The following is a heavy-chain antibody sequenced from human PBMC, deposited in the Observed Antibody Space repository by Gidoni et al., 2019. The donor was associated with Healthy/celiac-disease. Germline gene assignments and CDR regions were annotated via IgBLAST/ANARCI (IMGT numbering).Heavy chain of an antibody. V-gene: IGHV4-34*01. CDR1: GGSFSGYS. J-gene: IGHJ4*02. Sequence: QVQLQQWGAGLLKPSEPLYLTCAVSGGSFSGYSWRWSRQPPGKGLECIGEINHSGSTNYNPTLKSRVTISVDTSKNQFSLKLSSVTAADTAVYYCARSPPICSGGSCYQRGFDYWGQGTLVTVSS. CDR3: ARSPPICSGGSCYQRGFDY. CDR2: INHSGST. D-gene: IGHD2-15*01.